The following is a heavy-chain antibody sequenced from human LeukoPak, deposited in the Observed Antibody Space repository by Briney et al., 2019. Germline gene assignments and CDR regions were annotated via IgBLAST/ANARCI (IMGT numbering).Heavy chain of an antibody. J-gene: IGHJ3*02. CDR1: GGSISGHY. CDR3: ARGYGDYVRAMAFDI. Sequence: PSETLSLTCTVSGGSISGHYWSWIRQPTGKGVEWIGRIYGGGSANYNPSLKSRVTISVDTSKNQFSLKLSSVTAADTAVYYCARGYGDYVRAMAFDIWGQGTMVTVSS. CDR2: IYGGGSA. D-gene: IGHD4-17*01. V-gene: IGHV4-4*07.